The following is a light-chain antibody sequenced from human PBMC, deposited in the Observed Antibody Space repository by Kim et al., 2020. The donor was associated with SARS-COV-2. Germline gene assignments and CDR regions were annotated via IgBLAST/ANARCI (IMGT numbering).Light chain of an antibody. CDR3: QQYSSSPYT. CDR2: GAS. J-gene: IGKJ2*01. V-gene: IGKV3-20*01. Sequence: EIVLTQSPGTLSLSPGEGATLSCRASQSVSSTYFAWYQQKRGQAPRLLIYGASSRATGIPDRFSGSGSGIDFTLTISRLEPEDFAVYYCQQYSSSPYTFGLGTKLEI. CDR1: QSVSSTY.